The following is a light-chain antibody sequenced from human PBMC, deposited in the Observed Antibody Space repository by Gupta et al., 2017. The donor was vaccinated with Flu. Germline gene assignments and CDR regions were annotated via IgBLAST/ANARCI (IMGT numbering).Light chain of an antibody. Sequence: SITISCTGNSYDISYYNRVAWYQQRPGTVPKLVIFEVSNRPSGVPDRFSGSKSGNTASLTISGLQAEDEADYYCSSYTSSSTWVFGGGTNLTVL. CDR2: EVS. J-gene: IGLJ2*01. V-gene: IGLV2-18*02. CDR3: SSYTSSSTWV. CDR1: SYDISYYNR.